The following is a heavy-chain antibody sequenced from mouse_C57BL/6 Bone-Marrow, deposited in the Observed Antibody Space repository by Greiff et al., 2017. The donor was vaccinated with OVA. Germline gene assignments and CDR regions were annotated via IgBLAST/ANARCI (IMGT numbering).Heavy chain of an antibody. CDR3: ARALYDGYYVDY. Sequence: EVQLQQSGPGLVKPSQSLSLTCSVTGYSITSGYYWNWIRQFPGNKLEWMGYISYDGSNNYNPSLKNRISITRDTSKNQFFLKLNSVTTEDTATYYCARALYDGYYVDYWGQGTTLTVSS. CDR1: GYSITSGYY. V-gene: IGHV3-6*01. J-gene: IGHJ2*01. D-gene: IGHD2-3*01. CDR2: ISYDGSN.